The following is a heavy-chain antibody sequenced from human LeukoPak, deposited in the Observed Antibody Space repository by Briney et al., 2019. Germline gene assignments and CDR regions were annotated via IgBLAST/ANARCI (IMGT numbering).Heavy chain of an antibody. CDR3: ARGGHSGYDSPFDY. V-gene: IGHV1-69*13. J-gene: IGHJ4*02. D-gene: IGHD5-12*01. CDR2: IIPIFGTA. CDR1: GGTCSSYA. Sequence: SVKVSCKASGGTCSSYAISWVRQAPGQGLEWMGGIIPIFGTANYAQKFQGRVTITADESTSTAYMELSSLRSEDTAVYYCARGGHSGYDSPFDYWGQGTLVTVSS.